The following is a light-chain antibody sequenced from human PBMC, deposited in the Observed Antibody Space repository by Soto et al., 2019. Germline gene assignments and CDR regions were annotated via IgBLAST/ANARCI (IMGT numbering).Light chain of an antibody. V-gene: IGLV2-23*01. CDR3: CSYAGSSVA. CDR1: SSDVGSYNL. Sequence: QSALTQPASVSGSPGQSITISSTGTSSDVGSYNLVSWYQQHPGKAPKLMIYEGSKRPSGVSNRFSGSKSGNTASLTISGVQAEDEAEYYCCSYAGSSVAFGGGTKVTVL. CDR2: EGS. J-gene: IGLJ2*01.